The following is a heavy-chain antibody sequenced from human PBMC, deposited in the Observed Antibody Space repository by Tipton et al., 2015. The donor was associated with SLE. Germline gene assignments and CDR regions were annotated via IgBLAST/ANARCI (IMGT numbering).Heavy chain of an antibody. CDR3: ARGAPDYYDSSEDFDY. CDR1: DFTFSSFW. Sequence: SLRLSCAVSDFTFSSFWMHWVRQAPGKGLVWVSGISGSGGSTYYADSVKGRFTISRDNSKNTLYLQMNSLRAEDTAVYYCARGAPDYYDSSEDFDYWGQGTLVTVSS. J-gene: IGHJ4*02. V-gene: IGHV3-23*01. D-gene: IGHD3-22*01. CDR2: ISGSGGST.